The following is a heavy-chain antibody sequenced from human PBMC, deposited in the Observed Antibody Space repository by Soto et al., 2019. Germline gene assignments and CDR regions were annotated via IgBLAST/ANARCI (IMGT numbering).Heavy chain of an antibody. Sequence: GGSLRLSCAASGFTFSSYAMSWVRQAPGKGLEWVSAISGSGGSTYYADSVKGRFTISRDNSKNTVYLQMNSLRAEDTAVYYCAKDGSRYCSGGPFDPWGQGTLVTVSS. CDR2: ISGSGGST. D-gene: IGHD2-15*01. V-gene: IGHV3-23*01. CDR3: AKDGSRYCSGGPFDP. J-gene: IGHJ5*02. CDR1: GFTFSSYA.